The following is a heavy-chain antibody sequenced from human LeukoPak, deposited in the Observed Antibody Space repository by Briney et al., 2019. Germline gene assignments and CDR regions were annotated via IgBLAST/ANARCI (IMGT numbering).Heavy chain of an antibody. Sequence: SETLSLTCTVSGGSISSGGYYWSWIRQHPGKGLEWIGYIYYSGSTYYNPSLKSRVTISVDTSKNQFSLKLSSVTAADTAVYYCAATPSPLLYCSGGSCYSGFDYWGQGTLVTVSS. J-gene: IGHJ4*02. CDR3: AATPSPLLYCSGGSCYSGFDY. CDR1: GGSISSGGYY. V-gene: IGHV4-31*03. CDR2: IYYSGST. D-gene: IGHD2-15*01.